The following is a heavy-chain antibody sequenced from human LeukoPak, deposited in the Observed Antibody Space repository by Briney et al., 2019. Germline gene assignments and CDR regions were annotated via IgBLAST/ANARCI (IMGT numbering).Heavy chain of an antibody. D-gene: IGHD3-22*01. Sequence: ASVKVSCKASGYTFTSYGISWVRQAPGQGLEWMGWISAYNGNTNYAQKLQGRVTMTTDTSTSTAYMKLRSLRSDDTAVYYCARDSYYYDSSGYLDYWGQGTLVTVSS. CDR3: ARDSYYYDSSGYLDY. J-gene: IGHJ4*02. V-gene: IGHV1-18*01. CDR1: GYTFTSYG. CDR2: ISAYNGNT.